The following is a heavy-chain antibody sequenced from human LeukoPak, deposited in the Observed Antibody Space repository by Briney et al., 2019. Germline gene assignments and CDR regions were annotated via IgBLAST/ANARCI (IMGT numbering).Heavy chain of an antibody. Sequence: KPSETLSLTCPVSGGSISSYYWSWIRQPPGKGLEWIGYIYYSGSTNYNPSLKSRVTISVDTSKNQFSLKLSSVTAADTAVYYCARTRGVPAAHYPFYYYYYYMDVWGKGTTVTVSS. CDR2: IYYSGST. CDR1: GGSISSYY. V-gene: IGHV4-59*01. D-gene: IGHD2-2*01. CDR3: ARTRGVPAAHYPFYYYYYYMDV. J-gene: IGHJ6*03.